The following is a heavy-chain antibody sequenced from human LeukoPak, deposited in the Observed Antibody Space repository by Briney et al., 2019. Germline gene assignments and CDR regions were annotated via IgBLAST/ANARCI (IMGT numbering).Heavy chain of an antibody. CDR2: IFSGDTI. Sequence: PGGSLRLSCAASGLSVDGNYMTWVRQAPGKGLEWVSVIFSGDTIYYADSVKGRFSISRDNSKNTLYLQMNSLRAEDTAVYYCAHPTEYSSSWYGNWFDPWGQGTLVTVSS. J-gene: IGHJ5*02. CDR1: GLSVDGNY. V-gene: IGHV3-66*01. CDR3: AHPTEYSSSWYGNWFDP. D-gene: IGHD6-13*01.